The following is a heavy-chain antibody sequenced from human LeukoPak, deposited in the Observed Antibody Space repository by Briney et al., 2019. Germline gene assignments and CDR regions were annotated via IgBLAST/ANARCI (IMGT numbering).Heavy chain of an antibody. CDR1: GGSFSGYY. V-gene: IGHV4-34*01. Sequence: SETLSLTCAVYGGSFSGYYWSWIRQPPGKGLEWIGEINHSGSTNYNPSLKCRVTISVDTSKNQFSLKLSSVTAADTAVYYCARGVRVDWLFYNWFDPWGQGTLVTVSS. CDR2: INHSGST. D-gene: IGHD3-9*01. CDR3: ARGVRVDWLFYNWFDP. J-gene: IGHJ5*02.